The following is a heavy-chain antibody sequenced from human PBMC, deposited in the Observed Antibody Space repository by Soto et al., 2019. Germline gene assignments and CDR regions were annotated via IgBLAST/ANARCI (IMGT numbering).Heavy chain of an antibody. D-gene: IGHD3-10*01. CDR2: IYYSVST. V-gene: IGHV4-39*01. Sequence: QLQLQESGPGLVKPSETLSLTCTVSGGSISSSSYYWGWIRKPPGKGLEWIGSIYYSVSTYYNPSLKSRVTISVDTSKNLFSLKLSSVTAADTAVYYCARHLGYPMVRGVHYGMDVWGQGTTVTVSS. CDR1: GGSISSSSYY. CDR3: ARHLGYPMVRGVHYGMDV. J-gene: IGHJ6*02.